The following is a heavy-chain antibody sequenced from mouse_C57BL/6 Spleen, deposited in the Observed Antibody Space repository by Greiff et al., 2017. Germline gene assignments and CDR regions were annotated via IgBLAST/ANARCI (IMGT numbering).Heavy chain of an antibody. J-gene: IGHJ1*03. CDR1: GFTFSDYY. D-gene: IGHD1-1*01. Sequence: EVKLMVSEGGLVQPGSSMKLSCTASGFTFSDYYMAWVRQVPEKGLEWVANINYDGSSTYYLDSLKSRFIISRDNAKNILYLQMSSLKSEDTATDYCARRDYGSSYWYFDVWGTGTTVTVSS. CDR3: ARRDYGSSYWYFDV. V-gene: IGHV5-16*02. CDR2: INYDGSST.